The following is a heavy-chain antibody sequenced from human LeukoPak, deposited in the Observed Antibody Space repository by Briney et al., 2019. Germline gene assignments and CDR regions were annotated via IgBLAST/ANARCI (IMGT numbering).Heavy chain of an antibody. D-gene: IGHD6-13*01. J-gene: IGHJ5*02. V-gene: IGHV4-59*01. Sequence: PSETLSLTCTVSGGSISSYYWSWIRQPPGKGLEWIGYTYYSGSTNYNPSLKSRVTISVDTSKKQFSLKLTSVTAADTAVYYCARDSGVAAAGPAWFDPWGQGTLVTVSS. CDR1: GGSISSYY. CDR3: ARDSGVAAAGPAWFDP. CDR2: TYYSGST.